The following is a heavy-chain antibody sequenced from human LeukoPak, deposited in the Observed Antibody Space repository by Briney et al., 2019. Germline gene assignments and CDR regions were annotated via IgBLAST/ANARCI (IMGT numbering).Heavy chain of an antibody. Sequence: PGESLKISCKGSGYSFTSYWIGWVRQMPGKGLEWMGIIYPGDSDTRYSPSFQGQVTISADKSISTAYLQWSSLKASDTAMYYCARQRITIFGVVTSDAFDIWGQGTMVTVSS. D-gene: IGHD3-3*01. CDR2: IYPGDSDT. J-gene: IGHJ3*02. CDR3: ARQRITIFGVVTSDAFDI. V-gene: IGHV5-51*01. CDR1: GYSFTSYW.